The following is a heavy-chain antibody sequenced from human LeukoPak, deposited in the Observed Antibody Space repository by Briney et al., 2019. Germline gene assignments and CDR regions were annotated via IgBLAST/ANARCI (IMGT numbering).Heavy chain of an antibody. D-gene: IGHD3-10*01. J-gene: IGHJ3*02. Sequence: AASVKVSCKASGGTFSSYAISWVRHAPGQGLEWMGGIIPIFGTANYAQKFQGRVTITADESTSTAYMELSSLRSEDTAVYYCARSPDRWTKTYYYGSGSYDAFDIWGQGTMVTVSS. CDR2: IIPIFGTA. CDR1: GGTFSSYA. CDR3: ARSPDRWTKTYYYGSGSYDAFDI. V-gene: IGHV1-69*13.